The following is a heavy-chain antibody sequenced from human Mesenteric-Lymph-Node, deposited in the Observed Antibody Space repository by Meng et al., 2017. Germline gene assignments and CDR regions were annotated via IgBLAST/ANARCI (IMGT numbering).Heavy chain of an antibody. V-gene: IGHV3-23*01. CDR3: AKWGAPYYYDSSGYQYDY. CDR2: ISGSGGST. D-gene: IGHD3-22*01. Sequence: GESLKISCAASEFSFTNAWMSWVRQAPGKGLEWVSAISGSGGSTYYADSVKGRFTISRDNSKNTLYLQMNSLRAEDTAVYYCAKWGAPYYYDSSGYQYDYWGQGTLVTVSS. CDR1: EFSFTNAW. J-gene: IGHJ4*02.